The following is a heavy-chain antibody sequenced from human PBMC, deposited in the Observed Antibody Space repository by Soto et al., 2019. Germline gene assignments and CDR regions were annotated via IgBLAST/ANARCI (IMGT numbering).Heavy chain of an antibody. CDR1: GYTFTGYG. J-gene: IGHJ3*02. D-gene: IGHD6-13*01. V-gene: IGHV1-18*01. Sequence: GASVKVSCKASGYTFTGYGISWVRQAPGQGLEWMGWISAYNGNTNYAQKLQGRVTMTTDTSTSTAYMELRSLRSDDTAVYYCARVGMKYSSSWYPDAFDIWGQGTMVTVSS. CDR3: ARVGMKYSSSWYPDAFDI. CDR2: ISAYNGNT.